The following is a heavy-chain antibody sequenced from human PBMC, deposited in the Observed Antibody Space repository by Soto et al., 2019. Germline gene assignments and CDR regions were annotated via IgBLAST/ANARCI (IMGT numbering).Heavy chain of an antibody. J-gene: IGHJ5*02. CDR1: GYTFTSYG. Sequence: QVPLVQSGAEVKKPGASVKVSCKASGYTFTSYGISWVRQAPGQGLEWMGWISAYNGNTNYAQKLQGRVTMTTDTSTSTAYMELRSLRSDDTAVYYCARDPGYSSSWLPPKGWFDPWGQGTLVTVSS. CDR2: ISAYNGNT. D-gene: IGHD6-13*01. V-gene: IGHV1-18*01. CDR3: ARDPGYSSSWLPPKGWFDP.